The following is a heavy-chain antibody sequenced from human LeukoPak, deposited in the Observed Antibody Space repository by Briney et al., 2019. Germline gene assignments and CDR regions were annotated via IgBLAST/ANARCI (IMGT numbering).Heavy chain of an antibody. J-gene: IGHJ5*02. Sequence: GESLKISCEGSEYSFTTYWIAWVRQMPGKGLEWMGIIYPGDSDTRYSPSFQGQVSISVDKSISTAYLQWSSPKASDTAMYYCARTPDSSGKNWFDPWGQGTLVTVSS. V-gene: IGHV5-51*01. CDR2: IYPGDSDT. D-gene: IGHD3-22*01. CDR1: EYSFTTYW. CDR3: ARTPDSSGKNWFDP.